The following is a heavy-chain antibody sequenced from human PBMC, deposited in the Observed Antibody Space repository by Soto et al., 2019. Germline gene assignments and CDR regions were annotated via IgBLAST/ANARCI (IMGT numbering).Heavy chain of an antibody. V-gene: IGHV3-48*02. Sequence: PGGSLRLSCAASGFTFSSYSMNWVRQAPGKGLEWVSYISSSSSTIYYADSVKGRFAISRDNAKNSLYLQMNSLRDEDTALYYCARGPPYRVDYYGMDVWGQGTTVTVSS. J-gene: IGHJ6*02. CDR1: GFTFSSYS. CDR2: ISSSSSTI. D-gene: IGHD2-2*01. CDR3: ARGPPYRVDYYGMDV.